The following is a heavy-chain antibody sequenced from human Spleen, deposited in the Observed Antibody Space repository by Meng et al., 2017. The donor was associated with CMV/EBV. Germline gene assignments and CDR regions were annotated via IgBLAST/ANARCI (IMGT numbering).Heavy chain of an antibody. CDR3: ARVPPSGFPGGDAFGI. CDR1: GFSVSNSY. CDR2: LYRDGTT. Sequence: GGSLRLSCVVSGFSVSNSYMNWVRQAPGKGLEWVSDLYRDGTTYYADSVKGRFTISRDTSKNTLYLQMNSLRAEDTAVYYCARVPPSGFPGGDAFGIWGQGTMVTVSS. V-gene: IGHV3-53*01. J-gene: IGHJ3*02. D-gene: IGHD3-16*01.